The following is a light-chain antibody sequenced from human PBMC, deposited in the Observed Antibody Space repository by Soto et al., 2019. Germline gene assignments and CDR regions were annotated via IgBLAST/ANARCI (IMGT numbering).Light chain of an antibody. CDR3: CSYAGSSTYV. Sequence: QSALTQPASVSGSPGQSITISCTGTSGDVGTYNLVSWYQQLPGKAPKLMLYEGTKRPSGVSIRCYGSKSGNTASLTISGLLAEDEADYYCCSYAGSSTYVFGTGTKLTVL. J-gene: IGLJ1*01. CDR2: EGT. CDR1: SGDVGTYNL. V-gene: IGLV2-23*01.